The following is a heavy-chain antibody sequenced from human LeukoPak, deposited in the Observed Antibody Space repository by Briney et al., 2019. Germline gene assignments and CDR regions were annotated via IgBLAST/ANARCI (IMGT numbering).Heavy chain of an antibody. CDR1: GFTFSSYG. CDR2: IWYDGSNK. D-gene: IGHD2-15*01. CDR3: AKDAPKGCSGGSCYYHYYYYYMDV. J-gene: IGHJ6*03. Sequence: GGSLRLSCAASGFTFSSYGMHWVRQAPGKGLEWVAVIWYDGSNKYYADSVKGRFTISRDNSKNTLYLQMNSLRAEDTAVYYCAKDAPKGCSGGSCYYHYYYYYMDVWGKGTTATVSS. V-gene: IGHV3-33*06.